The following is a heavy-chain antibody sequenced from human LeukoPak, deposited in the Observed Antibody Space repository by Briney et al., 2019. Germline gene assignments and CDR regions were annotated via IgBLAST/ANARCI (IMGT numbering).Heavy chain of an antibody. Sequence: GGSLRLSCAASGFTFSSYGMYWVRQAPGKGLEWVAVIWYDGSNKYYADSVKGRFTISRDNSKNTLYLQMNSLRAEDTAVYYCARGVRSGYHLLSWGQGTLVTVSS. CDR3: ARGVRSGYHLLS. CDR1: GFTFSSYG. CDR2: IWYDGSNK. V-gene: IGHV3-33*01. D-gene: IGHD3-3*01. J-gene: IGHJ5*02.